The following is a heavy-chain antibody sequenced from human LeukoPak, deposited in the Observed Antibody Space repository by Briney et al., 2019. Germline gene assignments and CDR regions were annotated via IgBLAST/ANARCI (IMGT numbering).Heavy chain of an antibody. CDR2: MNPKSGNT. D-gene: IGHD2-15*01. J-gene: IGHJ4*02. Sequence: ASVKVSCKASGYSFSSHDINWVRQATGQGLEWMGWMNPKSGNTDHAQKFQGRVTMSRNTSISVAYLELSSLRSEDTAVYFCVRASLLQGIVGYYFDSWGQGTPVTVFS. V-gene: IGHV1-8*01. CDR3: VRASLLQGIVGYYFDS. CDR1: GYSFSSHD.